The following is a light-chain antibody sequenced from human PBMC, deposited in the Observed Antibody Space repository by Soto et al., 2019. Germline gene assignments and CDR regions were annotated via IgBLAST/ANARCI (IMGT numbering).Light chain of an antibody. CDR2: GAS. Sequence: SRKESRSLWSSASQSLSNDYLAWYQQKPGQAPRLFISGASSRATGIPDSFIGTGSGTHLTQACGIVKPADPLVYSCQLSASLLATFREGTKVDIK. CDR1: QSLSNDY. V-gene: IGKV3-20*01. CDR3: QLSASLLAT. J-gene: IGKJ1*01.